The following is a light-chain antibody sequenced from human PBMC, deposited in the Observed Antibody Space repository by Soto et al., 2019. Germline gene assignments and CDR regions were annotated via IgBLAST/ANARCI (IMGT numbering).Light chain of an antibody. J-gene: IGKJ1*01. CDR1: QSISNW. Sequence: IHINKSPSTLSGSVVDRVSLPCRTSQSISNWLAWYQQKPGKAPKLLIYDASSLESGVPSRLSGSGSGTEFTLTISGLQPDDFATYSCQEYNSYSPWTFGQGTKVDIK. CDR3: QEYNSYSPWT. V-gene: IGKV1-5*01. CDR2: DAS.